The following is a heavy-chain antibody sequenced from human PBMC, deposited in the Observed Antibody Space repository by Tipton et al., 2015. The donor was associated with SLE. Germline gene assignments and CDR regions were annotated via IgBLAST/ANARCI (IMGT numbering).Heavy chain of an antibody. Sequence: TLSLTCAVYGGSFSDYYWSWIRQPPGKGLEWVGEINYSGTTNYNPSLKSRVTISVDTSKNQFSLKLSSVTAADTAVYYCARDQWEVDAFDIWGQGTMVTVSS. CDR3: ARDQWEVDAFDI. D-gene: IGHD1-26*01. CDR1: GGSFSDYY. V-gene: IGHV4-34*01. J-gene: IGHJ3*02. CDR2: INYSGTT.